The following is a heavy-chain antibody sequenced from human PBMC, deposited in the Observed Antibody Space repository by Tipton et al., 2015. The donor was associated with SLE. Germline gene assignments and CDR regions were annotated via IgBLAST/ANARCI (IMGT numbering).Heavy chain of an antibody. Sequence: TLSLTCAVHGGSFSGYYWSWIRQPAGKGLEWIGRIYTSGSTNYNPSLKSRVTISVDTSKNQFSLKLSSVTAADTAVYYCARGAGDDYYYYYMDVWGKGTTVTVSS. D-gene: IGHD7-27*01. J-gene: IGHJ6*03. CDR3: ARGAGDDYYYYYMDV. CDR1: GGSFSGYY. V-gene: IGHV4-59*10. CDR2: IYTSGST.